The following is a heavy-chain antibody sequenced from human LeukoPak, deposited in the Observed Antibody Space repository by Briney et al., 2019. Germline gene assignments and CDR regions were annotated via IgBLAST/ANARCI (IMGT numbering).Heavy chain of an antibody. CDR3: AKADFGGYSYQFDY. D-gene: IGHD5-18*01. V-gene: IGHV3-23*01. J-gene: IGHJ4*02. CDR1: GFTFSSYA. CDR2: ISGSGGST. Sequence: PGGSLRLSCAASGFTFSSYAMSWVRQAPGKGLEGVSAISGSGGSTYYADSVKGRFTISRDNSKNTLYLQMNSLRAEDTAVYYCAKADFGGYSYQFDYWGQGTLVTVSS.